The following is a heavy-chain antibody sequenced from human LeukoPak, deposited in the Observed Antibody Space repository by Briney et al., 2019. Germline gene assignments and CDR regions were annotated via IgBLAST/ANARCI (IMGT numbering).Heavy chain of an antibody. CDR3: ARDGYCSSGSCYSGYAFDI. CDR1: GGSISSSSYY. D-gene: IGHD2-15*01. J-gene: IGHJ3*02. V-gene: IGHV4-61*02. CDR2: IYTSGST. Sequence: PSETLSLTCTVSGGSISSSSYYWSWIRQPAGKGLEWIGRIYTSGSTNYNPSLKSRVTMSVDTSKNQFSLKLSSVTAADTAVYYCARDGYCSSGSCYSGYAFDIWGQGTMVTVSS.